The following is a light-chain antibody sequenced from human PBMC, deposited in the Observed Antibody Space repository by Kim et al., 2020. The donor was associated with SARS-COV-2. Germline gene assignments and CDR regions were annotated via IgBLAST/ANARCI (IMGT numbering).Light chain of an antibody. Sequence: QSALTQPASVSGSPGQSITISCTGTSSDVGDYNSVSWYQQHPGKAPKLVIYDATNRPSGVPDRFSGSKSGNTASLTISGLQTEDEADYYCSSYTSSTTLVFGTGTKVTVL. CDR2: DAT. V-gene: IGLV2-14*03. CDR3: SSYTSSTTLV. J-gene: IGLJ1*01. CDR1: SSDVGDYNS.